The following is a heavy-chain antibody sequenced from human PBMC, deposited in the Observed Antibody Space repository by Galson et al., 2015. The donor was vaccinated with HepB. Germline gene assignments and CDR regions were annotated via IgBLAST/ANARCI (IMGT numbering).Heavy chain of an antibody. Sequence: SLRLSCEAYGFIFYNYAMHWVRQAPGKGLDWVAVISYDGNNRYYGDSVRGRFTISRDNSKNTVYLQMNSLRAEDTAVYYCVRVRAGAATGSHEYFLHWGQGTLVTVSS. CDR3: VRVRAGAATGSHEYFLH. V-gene: IGHV3-30-3*01. CDR2: ISYDGNNR. D-gene: IGHD7-27*01. J-gene: IGHJ1*01. CDR1: GFIFYNYA.